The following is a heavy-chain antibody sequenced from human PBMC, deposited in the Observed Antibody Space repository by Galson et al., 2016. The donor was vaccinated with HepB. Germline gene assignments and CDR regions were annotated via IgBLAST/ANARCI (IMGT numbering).Heavy chain of an antibody. Sequence: SLRLSCAAPGFIFSKYTMHRVRQAPGKGLQYVAGISYNVGTTHYADSVKGRFTISRDNSKNTLYLQMSSLRVEDTSVYFCVRQPTYGYPFDYWGQGTLVTVSS. V-gene: IGHV3-64D*08. J-gene: IGHJ4*02. CDR1: GFIFSKYT. CDR3: VRQPTYGYPFDY. CDR2: ISYNVGTT. D-gene: IGHD5-18*01.